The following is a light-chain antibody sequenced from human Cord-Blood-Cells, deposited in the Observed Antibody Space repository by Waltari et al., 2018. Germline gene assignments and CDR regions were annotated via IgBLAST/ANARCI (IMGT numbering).Light chain of an antibody. CDR2: DGS. V-gene: IGLV2-11*01. CDR3: CSYSGSYTL. CDR1: TRDVVGNNN. Sequence: PLPQPRPGPGFPGQPVTTPSTGPTRDVVGNNNSSWYQQHPGKPPKLMIYDGSKRPSGVTDRFSGSKSGNTASLTISGLQAEDEADYYCCSYSGSYTLFGGGTKLTVL. J-gene: IGLJ2*01.